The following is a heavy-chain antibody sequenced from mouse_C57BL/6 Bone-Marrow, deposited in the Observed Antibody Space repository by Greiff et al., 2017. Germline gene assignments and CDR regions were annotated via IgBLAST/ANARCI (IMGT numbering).Heavy chain of an antibody. D-gene: IGHD2-3*01. Sequence: VKLQQPGAELVKPGASVKLSCKASGYTFTSYWMHWVKQRPGQGLEWIGMIHPNSGSTNYNEKFKSKATLTVDKSSRTAYMQLSRLTSEDSAVYYCAREVDGYYVVWGTGTTVTVSS. V-gene: IGHV1-64*01. CDR2: IHPNSGST. CDR1: GYTFTSYW. J-gene: IGHJ1*03. CDR3: AREVDGYYVV.